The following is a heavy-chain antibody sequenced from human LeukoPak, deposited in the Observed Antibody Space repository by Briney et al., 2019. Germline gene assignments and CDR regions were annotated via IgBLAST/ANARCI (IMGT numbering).Heavy chain of an antibody. CDR3: ANVRVDTAMVDAFDI. CDR2: IHFDGSSK. CDR1: GLRFSNYG. J-gene: IGHJ3*02. Sequence: GGSLRLSCAASGLRFSNYGMHWVRQAPGKGLEWVAFIHFDGSSKYFADSVKGRFIISRDNFQNTLILQMNNLKVEDTAVYYCANVRVDTAMVDAFDIWGPGTRVVVSS. D-gene: IGHD5-18*01. V-gene: IGHV3-30*02.